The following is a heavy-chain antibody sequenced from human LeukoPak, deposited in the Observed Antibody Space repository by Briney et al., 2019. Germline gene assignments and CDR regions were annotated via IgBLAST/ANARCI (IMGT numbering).Heavy chain of an antibody. CDR3: ARDSGHYDSSGYYYALNY. J-gene: IGHJ4*02. V-gene: IGHV1-2*02. D-gene: IGHD3-22*01. CDR1: GYTFTGYY. CDR2: INTNSGGT. Sequence: ASVKVSCKASGYTFTGYYMHWVRQAPGQGLEWMGWINTNSGGTNYAQKFQGRVTMTRDTSISTAYMELSRLRSDDTAVYYCARDSGHYDSSGYYYALNYWGQGTLVTVSS.